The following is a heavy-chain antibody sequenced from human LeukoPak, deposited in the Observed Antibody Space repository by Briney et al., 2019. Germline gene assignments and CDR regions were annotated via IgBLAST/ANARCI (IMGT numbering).Heavy chain of an antibody. J-gene: IGHJ3*02. CDR2: IYFSGST. V-gene: IGHV4-59*11. CDR3: ARDLGAVAGRIYDGFDM. Sequence: SETLSLTCTVSGGSISSHYWSWIRQPPGKGLEGIGYIYFSGSTNYNPSLKSRVTISIDTPNNQFSLKFSSVTAADTGVYYCARDLGAVAGRIYDGFDMWGQGTMVTVSS. CDR1: GGSISSHY. D-gene: IGHD6-19*01.